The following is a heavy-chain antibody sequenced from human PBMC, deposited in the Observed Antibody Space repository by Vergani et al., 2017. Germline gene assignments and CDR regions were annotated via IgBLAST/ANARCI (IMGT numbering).Heavy chain of an antibody. CDR1: GGSISTYY. Sequence: QVQLQESGPGLVKPSQTLSLTCTVSGGSISTYYWSWIRQPPGKALEWIGYIYYIGSTKYNPSLTSRVTILVDTSKNQLSLNLSSVTAADTAVYYCARANYYYYGMDVWGPGTTVTVSS. D-gene: IGHD3-10*01. CDR3: ARANYYYYGMDV. V-gene: IGHV4-59*01. J-gene: IGHJ6*02. CDR2: IYYIGST.